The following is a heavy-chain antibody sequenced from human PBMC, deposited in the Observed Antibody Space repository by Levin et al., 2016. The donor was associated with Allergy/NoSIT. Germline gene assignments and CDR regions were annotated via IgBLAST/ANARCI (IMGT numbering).Heavy chain of an antibody. CDR1: GYTFTSYD. Sequence: ASVKVSCKASGYTFTSYDINWVRQATGQGLEWMGWMNPNSGNTGYAHNFQGRVTITRSTSISTAYMELSSLSSEDTAVYYCARGLKDGSGTLFDYWGQGTLLTVSS. V-gene: IGHV1-8*01. CDR2: MNPNSGNT. D-gene: IGHD3-10*01. J-gene: IGHJ4*02. CDR3: ARGLKDGSGTLFDY.